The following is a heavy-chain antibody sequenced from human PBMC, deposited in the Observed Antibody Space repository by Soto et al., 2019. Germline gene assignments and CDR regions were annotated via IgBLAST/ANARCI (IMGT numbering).Heavy chain of an antibody. V-gene: IGHV1-18*01. D-gene: IGHD6-13*01. J-gene: IGHJ3*02. CDR2: ISAYNGNT. CDR3: ARSRAAAGPPRRAFDI. Sequence: ASVKVSCKASGYTFTSYGISWVRQAPGQGLEWMGWISAYNGNTNYAQKLQGRVTMTTDTSTSTAYMELRSLRSDDTTVYYCARSRAAAGPPRRAFDIWGQGTMVNVS. CDR1: GYTFTSYG.